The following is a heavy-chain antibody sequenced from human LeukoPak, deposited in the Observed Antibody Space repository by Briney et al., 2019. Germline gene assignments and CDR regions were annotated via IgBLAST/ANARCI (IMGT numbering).Heavy chain of an antibody. CDR1: GFTVITND. Sequence: GGSLRLSCAGSGFTVITNDMTWVRQAPGKGLEWVSVLYSDGNTKYADSVQGRFTLSRDNSKNTLYLEMNSLSPDDTAVYYCARGVEPLAANTLAYWGQGTLVTVSS. J-gene: IGHJ4*02. V-gene: IGHV3-53*01. D-gene: IGHD1-14*01. CDR3: ARGVEPLAANTLAY. CDR2: LYSDGNT.